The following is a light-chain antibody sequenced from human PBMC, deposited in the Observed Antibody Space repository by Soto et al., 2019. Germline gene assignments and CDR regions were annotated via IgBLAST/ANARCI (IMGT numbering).Light chain of an antibody. CDR3: AAWDDSLNGYV. Sequence: QSVLTQPPSASGTPGQRVTISCSGSNSDIGSNTVNWYQQLPGSAPKLVIHTNNQRPSGVPDRFSGSKYGTSAFLAISGLQSEDEADYHCAAWDDSLNGYVFGTGTKLTVL. CDR2: TNN. V-gene: IGLV1-44*01. CDR1: NSDIGSNT. J-gene: IGLJ1*01.